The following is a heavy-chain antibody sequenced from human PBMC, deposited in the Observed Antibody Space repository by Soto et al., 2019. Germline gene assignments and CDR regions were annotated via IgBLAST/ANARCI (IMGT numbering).Heavy chain of an antibody. CDR3: ARRGSS. J-gene: IGHJ3*01. V-gene: IGHV3-48*03. CDR2: IHPGGQII. D-gene: IGHD2-2*01. Sequence: GGSLRLSCAASGFTFSSSEMYWVRQAPGKGLEWVSYIHPGGQIIFYADSVKGRFTISRDNAKNSVYLQMNNLRAEDTAVYYCARRGSSWGQWTMFTVSS. CDR1: GFTFSSSE.